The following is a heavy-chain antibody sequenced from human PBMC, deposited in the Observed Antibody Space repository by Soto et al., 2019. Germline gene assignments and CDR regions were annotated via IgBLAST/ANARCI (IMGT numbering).Heavy chain of an antibody. Sequence: QVQLVESGGGVVQPGRSLRLSCAASGFTFSSYGMHWVRQAPGKGLEWVAVIWYDGSNKYYADSVKGRFTISRDNSKNTLYLQMNSLRAEDTAVYYCARDKSGGSSSWGTYYYYYGMDVWGQGTTVTVSS. V-gene: IGHV3-33*01. J-gene: IGHJ6*02. CDR3: ARDKSGGSSSWGTYYYYYGMDV. CDR1: GFTFSSYG. D-gene: IGHD6-13*01. CDR2: IWYDGSNK.